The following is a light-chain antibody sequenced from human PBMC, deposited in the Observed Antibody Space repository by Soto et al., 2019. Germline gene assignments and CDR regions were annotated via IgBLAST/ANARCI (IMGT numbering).Light chain of an antibody. J-gene: IGKJ1*01. Sequence: DIQMTQSPSSLSASVGDRVTITCRASQDISSFLAWYQQKPGTAPKLLIYAASTLQSGVPSRFSGSGSGTDVTITIRSLQPEDSATYVGQQVDSYPSTFGQGTKVDI. CDR3: QQVDSYPST. CDR1: QDISSF. V-gene: IGKV1-9*01. CDR2: AAS.